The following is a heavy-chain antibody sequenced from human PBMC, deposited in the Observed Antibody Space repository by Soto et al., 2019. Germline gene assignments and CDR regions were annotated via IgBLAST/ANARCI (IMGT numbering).Heavy chain of an antibody. Sequence: EVQLLESGGGLVQPGRSLRLSCAASGLTFSSYAMRWVRQAPGKGLEWVSAISGSGGSTYYADSVKGRFTISRDNSKNTLYLQMNSLRAEDTAVYYCAKDMQTYYDFWSGSQNYGMDVWGQGTTVTVSS. V-gene: IGHV3-23*01. CDR1: GLTFSSYA. CDR2: ISGSGGST. J-gene: IGHJ6*02. CDR3: AKDMQTYYDFWSGSQNYGMDV. D-gene: IGHD3-3*01.